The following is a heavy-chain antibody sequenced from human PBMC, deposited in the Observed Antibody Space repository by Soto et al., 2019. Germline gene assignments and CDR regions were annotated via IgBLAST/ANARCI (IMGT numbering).Heavy chain of an antibody. CDR1: GYTFSSYA. J-gene: IGHJ3*02. V-gene: IGHV1-18*01. D-gene: IGHD2-15*01. CDR2: ISAYNDNT. Sequence: SVKVSCKPSGYTFSSYAISWLLQAPGQGLEWMGWISAYNDNTNYVQKLQVRVTMTTDTSTSTAYMELRSLRSDDTAVYHWAGGTGGNWAVFEIWRKGTMVTGSP. CDR3: AGGTGGNWAVFEI.